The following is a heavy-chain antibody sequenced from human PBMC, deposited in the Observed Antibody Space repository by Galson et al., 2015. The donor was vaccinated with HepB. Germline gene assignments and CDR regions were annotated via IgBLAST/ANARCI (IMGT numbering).Heavy chain of an antibody. CDR2: INPSGGST. Sequence: SVKVSCKASGYSFTSYYIHWVRQAPGQGLEWMGIINPSGGSTNYEQKFQGRVTMTRDKSTRTVYMELSSLRSEDTAMYYCARDRAYFYGSTGEGPGGMDVWGQGTTVTVSS. CDR3: ARDRAYFYGSTGEGPGGMDV. CDR1: GYSFTSYY. V-gene: IGHV1-46*01. J-gene: IGHJ6*02. D-gene: IGHD3-22*01.